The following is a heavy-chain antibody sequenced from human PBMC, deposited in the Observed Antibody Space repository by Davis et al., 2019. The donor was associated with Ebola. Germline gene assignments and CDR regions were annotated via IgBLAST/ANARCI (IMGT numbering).Heavy chain of an antibody. CDR2: IHTSGST. J-gene: IGHJ3*02. V-gene: IGHV4-4*07. D-gene: IGHD3-22*01. Sequence: PSETLSLTCTASGGSFSSYYWSWIRQPAGKGLEWIGRIHTSGSTYYNPSLKSRVTMSVDTSKNQFSLKLSSVTAADTAVYYCAGYYDSSGSYRTFDIWGQGTMVTVSS. CDR1: GGSFSSYY. CDR3: AGYYDSSGSYRTFDI.